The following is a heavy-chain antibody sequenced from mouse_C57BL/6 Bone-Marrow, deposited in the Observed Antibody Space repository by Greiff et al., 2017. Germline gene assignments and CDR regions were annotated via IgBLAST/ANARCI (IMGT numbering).Heavy chain of an antibody. CDR2: ISSGSSTI. J-gene: IGHJ2*01. CDR1: GFTFSDSG. V-gene: IGHV5-17*01. CDR3: ARGGFDY. Sequence: EVQVVESGGGLVKPGGSLKLSCAASGFTFSDSGMHWVRQAPEKGLEWVAYISSGSSTIYYADTVKGRFTISRDNAKNTLFLQMTSLRSEDTAMYYCARGGFDYWGQGTTLTVSS.